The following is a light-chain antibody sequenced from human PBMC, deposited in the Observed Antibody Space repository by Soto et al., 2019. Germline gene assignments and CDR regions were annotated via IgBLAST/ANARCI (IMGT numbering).Light chain of an antibody. CDR1: SSDLGTYNY. CDR3: SSDTSSRTLV. V-gene: IGLV2-14*03. Sequence: QSALTQPASVSGSPGQSITISCTGASSDLGTYNYVSWYQQHPGKAPKLMIYVVSHRPSGVSNRFSGSKSGNTASLTISGLQAEDEADYYCSSDTSSRTLVFGGGTKLTVL. CDR2: VVS. J-gene: IGLJ2*01.